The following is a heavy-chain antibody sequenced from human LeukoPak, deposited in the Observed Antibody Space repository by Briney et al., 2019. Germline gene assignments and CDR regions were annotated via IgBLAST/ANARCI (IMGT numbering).Heavy chain of an antibody. J-gene: IGHJ4*02. CDR2: ISDTGSTI. CDR3: ARRAGDYSHPYDY. V-gene: IGHV3-48*03. D-gene: IGHD3-22*01. CDR1: GFTFSSYE. Sequence: PGGSLRLSCAASGFTFSSYELNWVRQAPGKGLEWVSYISDTGSTIYYADSVEGRFTISRDNAKNSLYLQMNSLRAEDTAVYYCARRAGDYSHPYDYWGQGTLVTVSS.